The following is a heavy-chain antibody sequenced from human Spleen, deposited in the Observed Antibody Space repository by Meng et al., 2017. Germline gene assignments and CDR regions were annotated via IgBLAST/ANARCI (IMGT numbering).Heavy chain of an antibody. CDR3: NWNDCVTY. V-gene: IGHV3-15*01. Sequence: GESLKISCAASGFTFSSYAMSWVRQAPGRGLEWVARIKSKTDGETPDYAAPVKGRFTISRDDSKNTLYLQMHSLKTEDTSVYYCNWNDCVTYWGPGSLVTVSS. D-gene: IGHD1-1*01. CDR2: IKSKTDGETP. J-gene: IGHJ4*02. CDR1: GFTFSSYA.